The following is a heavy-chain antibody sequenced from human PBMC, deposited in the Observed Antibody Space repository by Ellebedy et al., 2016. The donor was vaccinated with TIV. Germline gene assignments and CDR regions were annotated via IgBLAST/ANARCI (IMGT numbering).Heavy chain of an antibody. Sequence: MPSETLSLTCAVPGGSISSGGYSWSWIRQPPGKGLEWIGYIYHSGSTYYNPSLKSRVTISVDRSKNQFSLKLSSVTAADTAVYYCARVDGIFSFDYWGQGTLVTVSS. CDR2: IYHSGST. V-gene: IGHV4-30-2*01. CDR1: GGSISSGGYS. J-gene: IGHJ4*02. CDR3: ARVDGIFSFDY.